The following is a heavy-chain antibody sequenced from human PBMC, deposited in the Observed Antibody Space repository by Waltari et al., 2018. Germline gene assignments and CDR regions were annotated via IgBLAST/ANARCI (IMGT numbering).Heavy chain of an antibody. CDR2: IYHSGST. CDR3: ARGDDFWSGSPFNY. Sequence: QLQLQESGSGLVKPSQTLSLTCAVSGGSISSGGYSWSWIRQPPGKGLEWIGYIYHSGSTYYNPSLKSRVTISVDRSKNQFSLKLSSVTAADTAVYYCARGDDFWSGSPFNYWGQGTLVTVSS. V-gene: IGHV4-30-2*01. D-gene: IGHD3-3*01. CDR1: GGSISSGGYS. J-gene: IGHJ4*02.